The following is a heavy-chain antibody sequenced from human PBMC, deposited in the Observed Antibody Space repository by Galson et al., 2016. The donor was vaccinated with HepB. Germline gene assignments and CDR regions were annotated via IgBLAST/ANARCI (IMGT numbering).Heavy chain of an antibody. V-gene: IGHV3-48*01. CDR1: GFTFSTHS. Sequence: SLRLSCAASGFTFSTHSMNWIRQAPGKGLEWVSYISSDASAIYSADSVKGRVTISRDNAKNSLYLQVNSLRVDDTAVYYRARDPAEGSSGWYYFDYWGQGTLVTVSS. D-gene: IGHD6-13*01. CDR3: ARDPAEGSSGWYYFDY. J-gene: IGHJ4*02. CDR2: ISSDASAI.